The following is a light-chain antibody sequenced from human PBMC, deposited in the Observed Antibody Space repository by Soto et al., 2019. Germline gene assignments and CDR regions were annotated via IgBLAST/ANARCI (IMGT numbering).Light chain of an antibody. V-gene: IGLV1-44*01. CDR1: YSNIGSNP. Sequence: QSVLTQPPSASGTPGQRVTISCSGSYSNIGSNPINWYQQLPGTAPKLLIYSNNQRPSGVPDRFSGSKSGTSASLAISGLQSEDEADYYCAAWDDSLNGPVFGGGTKVTVL. J-gene: IGLJ2*01. CDR3: AAWDDSLNGPV. CDR2: SNN.